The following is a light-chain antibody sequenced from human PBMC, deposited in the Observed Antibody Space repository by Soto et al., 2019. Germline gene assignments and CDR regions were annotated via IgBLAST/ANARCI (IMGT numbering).Light chain of an antibody. Sequence: QSALTQPASLSGSPGQSITISCTGTSSDVGGYNSVSWYQQHPGKAPKLMIYDVSNRPSGVSNRFSGSKSGNTASLTISGLQAEDEADYYCGSYTSRSTVVFGGGTKLTVL. CDR1: SSDVGGYNS. CDR2: DVS. CDR3: GSYTSRSTVV. J-gene: IGLJ2*01. V-gene: IGLV2-14*01.